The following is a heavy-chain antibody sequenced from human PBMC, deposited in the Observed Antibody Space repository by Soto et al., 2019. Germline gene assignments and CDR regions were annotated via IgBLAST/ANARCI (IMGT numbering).Heavy chain of an antibody. V-gene: IGHV3-66*01. D-gene: IGHD3-16*01. CDR1: GFTVSNNY. J-gene: IGHJ4*02. CDR2: IQDGGSR. CDR3: ARGEGSGSNALGH. Sequence: EVLLEESGGGFVQPGGSLRLSCAASGFTVSNNYMTWVRQAPGKGLEWVAVIQDGGSRSYADSVSDRLTISRDNSKNTVFLEMNKLRPENTAVYFCARGEGSGSNALGHWGEGTLVTVSS.